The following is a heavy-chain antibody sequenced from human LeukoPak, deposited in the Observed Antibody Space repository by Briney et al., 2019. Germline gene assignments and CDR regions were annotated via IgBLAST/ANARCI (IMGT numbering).Heavy chain of an antibody. V-gene: IGHV1-18*01. CDR3: ARDVVTVGHCSSTSCLPFDY. D-gene: IGHD2-2*01. J-gene: IGHJ4*02. Sequence: ASVKVSCKASGYTFTSYDINWVRQAPGQGLEWMGWISAYNGNTNYAQKLQGRVTMTTDTSTSTAYMELRSLRSDDTAVYYCARDVVTVGHCSSTSCLPFDYWGQGTLVTVSS. CDR1: GYTFTSYD. CDR2: ISAYNGNT.